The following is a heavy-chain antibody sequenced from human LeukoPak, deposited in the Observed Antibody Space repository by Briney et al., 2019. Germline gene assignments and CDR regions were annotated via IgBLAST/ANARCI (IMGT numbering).Heavy chain of an antibody. V-gene: IGHV1-2*04. CDR3: ARGRSGADLSRFDP. J-gene: IGHJ5*02. Sequence: ASVNVSCTASGYTFTGYYRHWVRQAPGQGLEWMGWINPNSGGTNYAQKFQGWVTMTRDTSISTAYMELSRLRSDDTAVYYCARGRSGADLSRFDPWGQGTLVTVSS. CDR2: INPNSGGT. CDR1: GYTFTGYY. D-gene: IGHD2-15*01.